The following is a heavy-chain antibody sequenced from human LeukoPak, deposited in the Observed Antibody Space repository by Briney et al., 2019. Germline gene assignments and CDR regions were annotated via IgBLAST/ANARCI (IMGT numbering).Heavy chain of an antibody. D-gene: IGHD1-26*01. CDR2: ISYDGSNK. Sequence: GGSLRLSCAASGFTFSSYAMHWVRQAPGKGLEWVAVISYDGSNKYYADSVKGRFTISRDNSKNTLYLQMNSLRAEDTAVYYCARDSSRWELWGYFDYWGQGTLVTVSS. J-gene: IGHJ4*02. CDR3: ARDSSRWELWGYFDY. CDR1: GFTFSSYA. V-gene: IGHV3-30*04.